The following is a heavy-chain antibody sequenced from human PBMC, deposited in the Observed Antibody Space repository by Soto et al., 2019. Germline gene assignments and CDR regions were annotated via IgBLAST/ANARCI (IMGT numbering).Heavy chain of an antibody. CDR3: AREAQVLEWEPHPPYGMDV. CDR2: TYYRSKWYN. Sequence: SQTLPLTCAISGDSVSSNSAAWNWIRQSPSRGLEWLGRTYYRSKWYNDYAVSVKSRITINPDTSKNQFSLQLNSVTPEDTAVYYCAREAQVLEWEPHPPYGMDVWGQGTMVTVSS. V-gene: IGHV6-1*01. J-gene: IGHJ6*02. CDR1: GDSVSSNSAA. D-gene: IGHD1-26*01.